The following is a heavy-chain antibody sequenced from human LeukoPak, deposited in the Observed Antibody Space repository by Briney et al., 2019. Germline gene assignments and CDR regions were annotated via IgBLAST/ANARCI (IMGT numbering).Heavy chain of an antibody. CDR3: ARDKGLMVRGGNSYFQH. V-gene: IGHV3-48*01. Sequence: GGSLRLSCAASGFTFSSYSMNWVRQAPGKGLEWVSYISSSSSTIYYADSVKGRFTISRDNAKNSLYLQMNSLRAEDTAVYYCARDKGLMVRGGNSYFQHWGQGTLVTVSS. CDR1: GFTFSSYS. CDR2: ISSSSSTI. J-gene: IGHJ1*01. D-gene: IGHD3-10*01.